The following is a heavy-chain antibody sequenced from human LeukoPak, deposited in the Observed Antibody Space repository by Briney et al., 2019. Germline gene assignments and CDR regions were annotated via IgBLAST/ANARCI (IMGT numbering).Heavy chain of an antibody. V-gene: IGHV3-30-3*01. Sequence: PGGSLRLSCVGSGFSFSNYWMSWVRQAPGKGLEWVAVISYDGSNKYYADSVKGRFTISRDNSKNTLYLQMNSLRAEDTAVYYCARAPEWVGMDVWGQGTTVTVSS. J-gene: IGHJ6*02. CDR2: ISYDGSNK. D-gene: IGHD1-26*01. CDR3: ARAPEWVGMDV. CDR1: GFSFSNYW.